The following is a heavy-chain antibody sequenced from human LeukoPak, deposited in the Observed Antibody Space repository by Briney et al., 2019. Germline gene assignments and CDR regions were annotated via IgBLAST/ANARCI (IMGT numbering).Heavy chain of an antibody. CDR1: GGSISSGSYY. CDR3: ARVRPGIYYDSSGYYLFDY. V-gene: IGHV4-61*02. J-gene: IGHJ4*02. Sequence: EPSQTLSLTCTVSGGSISSGSYYWSWIRQPAGKGLEWIGRIYTSGSTNYNPSLKSRVTISVDTSKNQFSLKVSSVTAADTAVYYCARVRPGIYYDSSGYYLFDYWGQGTLVTVSS. CDR2: IYTSGST. D-gene: IGHD3-22*01.